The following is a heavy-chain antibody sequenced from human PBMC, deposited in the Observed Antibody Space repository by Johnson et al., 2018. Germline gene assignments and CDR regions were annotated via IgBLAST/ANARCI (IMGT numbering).Heavy chain of an antibody. V-gene: IGHV3-23*04. Sequence: VQLVQSGGGLSQPGGSLRLSCAASGFTFTDFAMSWVRQAPGRGLKWVSMITGSGRNTYYADSVQGRFTISRDNSHNTLFLQMNTLRAEDAAICYCGNIQDYGSGSYGIWDYYYYMDVWCKGTTVTVSS. CDR3: GNIQDYGSGSYGIWDYYYYMDV. J-gene: IGHJ6*03. CDR2: ITGSGRNT. CDR1: GFTFTDFA. D-gene: IGHD3-10*01.